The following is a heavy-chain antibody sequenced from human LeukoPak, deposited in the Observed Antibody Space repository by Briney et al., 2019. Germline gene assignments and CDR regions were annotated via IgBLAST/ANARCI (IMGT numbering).Heavy chain of an antibody. CDR2: IIPILGIA. D-gene: IGHD3-22*01. J-gene: IGHJ4*02. V-gene: IGHV1-69*04. Sequence: GASVKVSCKASGGTFSSYAISWVRQAPGQGLEWMGRIIPILGIANYAQKFQGRVTITADKSTSTAYMELSSLRSEDTAVYYCARVALYESSGYYYEDYWGPGTLVTVSS. CDR1: GGTFSSYA. CDR3: ARVALYESSGYYYEDY.